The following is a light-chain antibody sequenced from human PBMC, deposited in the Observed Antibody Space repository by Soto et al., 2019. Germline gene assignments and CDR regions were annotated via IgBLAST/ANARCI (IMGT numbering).Light chain of an antibody. Sequence: DILTTPSPSSLSVYVRDRVTITYLSSQDISNYLNWYQQKPGKAPKLLIYGASNLETGVPSRFSGSGSGTDFTFTISSLQPEDVATYYCQQYYNTPLTFGGGTKVDIK. J-gene: IGKJ4*01. CDR3: QQYYNTPLT. CDR2: GAS. CDR1: QDISNY. V-gene: IGKV1-33*01.